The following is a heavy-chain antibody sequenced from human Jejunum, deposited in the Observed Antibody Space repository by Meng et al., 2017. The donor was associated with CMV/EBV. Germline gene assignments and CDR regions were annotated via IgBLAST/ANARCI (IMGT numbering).Heavy chain of an antibody. CDR2: INNDGSGT. V-gene: IGHV3-74*01. Sequence: SGVTFSNYWMNWIRQAPGKGLVWGSRINNDGSGTVYANSVKGRFTISRDNAKKTFYLKMNSLRAEDTAVYYCAASGYDSVHAFDIWGQETVVTVSS. J-gene: IGHJ3*02. CDR1: GVTFSNYW. CDR3: AASGYDSVHAFDI. D-gene: IGHD5-12*01.